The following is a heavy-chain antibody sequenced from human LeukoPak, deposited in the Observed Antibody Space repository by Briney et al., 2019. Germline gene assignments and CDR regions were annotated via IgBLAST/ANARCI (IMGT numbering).Heavy chain of an antibody. D-gene: IGHD3-16*02. CDR3: ARGTAGYHSSYFDY. CDR2: INSDGSAT. V-gene: IGHV3-74*01. J-gene: IGHJ4*02. Sequence: GGSLRLSCAASGFTFSDYYMSWIRQAPGKGLVWVSRINSDGSATAYADSVKGRFTISRDNAENTLYLQMNSLRAEDTAVYYCARGTAGYHSSYFDYWGQGTLVTVSS. CDR1: GFTFSDYY.